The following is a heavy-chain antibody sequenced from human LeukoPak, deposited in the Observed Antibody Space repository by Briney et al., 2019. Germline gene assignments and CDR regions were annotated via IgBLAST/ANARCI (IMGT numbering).Heavy chain of an antibody. Sequence: PSETLSLTCAVSGGSISSGDYSWGWIRQPPGKGLEWIGNIYHSGITYYNHFNSSLKSRVTISIDTSKNQFSLRLTSVTAADTAVYFCATLVSTRYYFDYWGQGTLVTVSS. CDR2: IYHSGIT. CDR3: ATLVSTRYYFDY. J-gene: IGHJ4*02. V-gene: IGHV4-38-2*01. CDR1: GGSISSGDYS. D-gene: IGHD5/OR15-5a*01.